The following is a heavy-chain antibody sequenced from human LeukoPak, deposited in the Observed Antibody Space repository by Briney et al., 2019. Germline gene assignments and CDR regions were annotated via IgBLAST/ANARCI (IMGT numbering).Heavy chain of an antibody. Sequence: PSETLSLTCAVYGGSFSGYYWSWIRQPPGKGLEWIGEINHSGSTNYNPPLKSRVTISVATSKNQFSLKLSSVTAADTAVYYCARGRGLWFGELSRAFDYWGQGTLVTVSS. J-gene: IGHJ4*02. D-gene: IGHD3-10*01. V-gene: IGHV4-34*01. CDR1: GGSFSGYY. CDR3: ARGRGLWFGELSRAFDY. CDR2: INHSGST.